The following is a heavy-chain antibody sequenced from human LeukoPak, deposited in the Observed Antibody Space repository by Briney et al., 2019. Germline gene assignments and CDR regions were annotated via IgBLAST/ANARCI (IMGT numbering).Heavy chain of an antibody. J-gene: IGHJ4*02. Sequence: GGSLRLSCAPSGLSFSSYAMSWVRHATGKGLEWVSAITVSGGSTYYAHSVKGRFTISRDNSKNTLYLQMNRLRAEDTAVYYWARDTMTTDYFDYWGQGTLVTVSS. CDR2: ITVSGGST. D-gene: IGHD4-17*01. CDR3: ARDTMTTDYFDY. CDR1: GLSFSSYA. V-gene: IGHV3-23*01.